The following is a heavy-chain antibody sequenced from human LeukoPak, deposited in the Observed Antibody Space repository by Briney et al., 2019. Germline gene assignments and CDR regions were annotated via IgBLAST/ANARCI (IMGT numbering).Heavy chain of an antibody. CDR1: GFTLSSYE. CDR3: ARDRIPYCSGGSCSYLDY. V-gene: IGHV3-48*03. Sequence: GGSLRLSCTVSGFTLSSYEMSWIRQAPGKGLEWVSSIDYDGGSGHYADSVKGRFTVSRDNARNSLYLQMNSLRAEDTAVYYCARDRIPYCSGGSCSYLDYWGQGTLVTVSS. D-gene: IGHD2-15*01. J-gene: IGHJ4*02. CDR2: IDYDGGSG.